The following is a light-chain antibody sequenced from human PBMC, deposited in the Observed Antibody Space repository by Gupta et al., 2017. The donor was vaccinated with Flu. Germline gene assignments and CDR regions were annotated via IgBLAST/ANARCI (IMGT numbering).Light chain of an antibody. Sequence: DIVMTQSPATLSVSQGERATLSCRTSQSVSSSLAWYQQKPGQAPSLLIYGASTRATGIPARFSGSGSGTEFTLTINSLQSEDFAVYYCQQYNNWPLTFGGGTKVEIK. CDR1: QSVSSS. CDR3: QQYNNWPLT. V-gene: IGKV3-15*01. CDR2: GAS. J-gene: IGKJ4*01.